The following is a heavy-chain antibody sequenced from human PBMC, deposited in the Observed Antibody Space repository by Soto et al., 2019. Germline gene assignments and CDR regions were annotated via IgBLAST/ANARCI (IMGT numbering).Heavy chain of an antibody. Sequence: VQLRQSGPGLVKPSGTLSLTCTVSGGSISSSNWWTWVRQAPGKGLEWIGETYHVGIPCYNPSLKGRECLSVNNTNNPFLSNLNSLNGASAAIYDGASRATGVVMTIIPIPAWGQGTQVTVSS. CDR1: GGSISSSNW. CDR2: TYHVGIP. CDR3: ASRATGVVMTIIPIPA. D-gene: IGHD3-22*01. V-gene: IGHV4-4*02. J-gene: IGHJ4*02.